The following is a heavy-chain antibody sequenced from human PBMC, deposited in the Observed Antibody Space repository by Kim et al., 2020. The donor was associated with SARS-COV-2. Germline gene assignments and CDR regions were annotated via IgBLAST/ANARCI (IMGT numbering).Heavy chain of an antibody. CDR3: ARLYQ. D-gene: IGHD2-2*01. V-gene: IGHV3-48*03. J-gene: IGHJ4*02. CDR2: SSSGNSI. Sequence: SSSGNSINYADSVKGRFTIARDSASNSVYLQMNSLRVEDTGVYYCARLYQWGQGTLVTVSS.